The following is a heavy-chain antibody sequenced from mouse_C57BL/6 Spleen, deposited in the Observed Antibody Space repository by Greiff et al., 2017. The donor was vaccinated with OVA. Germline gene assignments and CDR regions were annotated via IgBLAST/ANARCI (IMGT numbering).Heavy chain of an antibody. D-gene: IGHD3-3*01. Sequence: QVQLQQSGPELVKPGASVKISCKASGYAFSSSWMNWVKQRPGKGLEWIGRIYPGDGDTNYNGKFKGKATLTADKSSSTAYMQLSSLTSEDSAVYFCARGLGTPFAYWGQGTTLTVSS. J-gene: IGHJ2*01. V-gene: IGHV1-82*01. CDR3: ARGLGTPFAY. CDR2: IYPGDGDT. CDR1: GYAFSSSW.